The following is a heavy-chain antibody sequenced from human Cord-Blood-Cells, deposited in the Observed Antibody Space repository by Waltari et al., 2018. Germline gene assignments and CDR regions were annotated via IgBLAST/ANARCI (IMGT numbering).Heavy chain of an antibody. Sequence: QLQLQESGPGLVKPSETLSLTCTVSGGSISSSSYYWGWIRQPPGKGLEWIGSIYYSGSTYYTPSLKSRVTISVDTSKNQFSLKLSSVTAADTAVYYCARSDYYGSGSYYPFDYWGQGTLVTVSS. J-gene: IGHJ4*02. CDR3: ARSDYYGSGSYYPFDY. V-gene: IGHV4-39*07. D-gene: IGHD3-10*01. CDR2: IYYSGST. CDR1: GGSISSSSYY.